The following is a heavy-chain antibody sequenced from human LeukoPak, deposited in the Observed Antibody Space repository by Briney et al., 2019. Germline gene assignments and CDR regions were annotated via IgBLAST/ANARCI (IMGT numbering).Heavy chain of an antibody. J-gene: IGHJ4*02. Sequence: PGGSLILSCAASGFTFTNSWMTWVRQAPGKGLEWVANIKQDGSAKYYVDSVRGRFTISRDNAKNSLYLQMNSLRAEDTAVYYCARDFGPHGYWGQGTLVTVSS. D-gene: IGHD3-10*01. V-gene: IGHV3-7*04. CDR2: IKQDGSAK. CDR3: ARDFGPHGY. CDR1: GFTFTNSW.